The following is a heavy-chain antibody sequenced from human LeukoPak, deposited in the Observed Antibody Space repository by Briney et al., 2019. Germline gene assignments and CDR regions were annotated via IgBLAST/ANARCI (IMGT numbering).Heavy chain of an antibody. D-gene: IGHD3-10*01. Sequence: VASVRVSCKASGGTFSNYAISWVRQAPGQGLEWMGGIIPIFGTANYAQKFRGRATITADKSTRTAYMELSSLRSEDTAVYYCARSDGYGLVGIWGQGTMVTVSS. V-gene: IGHV1-69*06. J-gene: IGHJ3*02. CDR1: GGTFSNYA. CDR3: ARSDGYGLVGI. CDR2: IIPIFGTA.